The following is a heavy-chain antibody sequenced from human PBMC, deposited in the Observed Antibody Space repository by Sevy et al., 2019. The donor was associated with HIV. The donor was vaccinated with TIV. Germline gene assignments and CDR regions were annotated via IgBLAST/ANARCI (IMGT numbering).Heavy chain of an antibody. CDR2: INHRGIT. CDR3: VRQDLATAAPRPY. CDR1: GEPFSGYY. D-gene: IGHD6-6*01. Sequence: SQTLSLTCTVHGEPFSGYYWSWIRQPPGKGLEWIGEINHRGITHYNPSLKSRVTLSVDTSKNHFSLKLSSVTAADTAVYYCVRQDLATAAPRPYWGQGSLVTVSS. J-gene: IGHJ4*02. V-gene: IGHV4-34*01.